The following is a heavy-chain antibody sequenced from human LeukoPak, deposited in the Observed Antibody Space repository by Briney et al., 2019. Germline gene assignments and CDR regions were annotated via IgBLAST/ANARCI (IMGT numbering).Heavy chain of an antibody. D-gene: IGHD3-3*01. V-gene: IGHV2-70*01. CDR2: IDWDDDK. CDR3: ARSYQPVNTIFGVVIIGEPYYFDY. CDR1: GFSLSTSGMC. J-gene: IGHJ4*02. Sequence: GSGPTLVNPTQTLTLTCTFSGFSLSTSGMCVSWIRQPPGKALEWLALIDWDDDKYYGTSLKTRLTIPKDTSKNQVVLTMTNMDPVDTATYYCARSYQPVNTIFGVVIIGEPYYFDYWGQGTLVTVSS.